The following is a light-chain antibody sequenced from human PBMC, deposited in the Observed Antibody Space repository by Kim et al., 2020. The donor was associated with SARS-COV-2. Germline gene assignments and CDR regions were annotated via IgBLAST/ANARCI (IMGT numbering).Light chain of an antibody. J-gene: IGLJ2*01. CDR1: SLRSYY. CDR3: NSRDSNDNVV. Sequence: VALGQTVRITIQGDSLRSYYAPWYEQKPGQAPILVIYSKNSRASGIPDLFSGSSSGNTASLTITGTQAGDEADYYCNSRDSNDNVVFGGGTQLTVL. V-gene: IGLV3-19*01. CDR2: SKN.